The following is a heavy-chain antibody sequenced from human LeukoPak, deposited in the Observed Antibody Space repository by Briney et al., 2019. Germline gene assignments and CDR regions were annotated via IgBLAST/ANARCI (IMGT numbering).Heavy chain of an antibody. CDR3: ARLDWGSRGSGSFDI. CDR2: IYYSGNT. CDR1: GGSINTFNHY. J-gene: IGHJ4*02. D-gene: IGHD7-27*01. V-gene: IGHV4-39*01. Sequence: PSETLSLTCTVSGGSINTFNHYWGWIRQPPGKGLEWIGCIYYSGNTYYDASLKSRVAMSVDTSKNQFSLKVRSVTAADTAVYFCARLDWGSRGSGSFDIWGQGTLVIVSS.